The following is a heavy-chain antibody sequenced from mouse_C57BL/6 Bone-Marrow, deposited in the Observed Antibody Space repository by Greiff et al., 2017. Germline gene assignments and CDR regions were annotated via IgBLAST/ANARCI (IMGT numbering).Heavy chain of an antibody. D-gene: IGHD1-1*01. CDR1: GFSLTSYG. Sequence: QVQLQQSGPGLVQPSQSLSITCTVSGFSLTSYGVHWVRQSPGKGLEWLGVIWSGGSTDYNAAFISRLSISKDNSKSQVFFKMNSLQADDTAIYYCARKITTVVARGYAMDYWGQGTSVTVSS. V-gene: IGHV2-2*01. CDR2: IWSGGST. J-gene: IGHJ4*01. CDR3: ARKITTVVARGYAMDY.